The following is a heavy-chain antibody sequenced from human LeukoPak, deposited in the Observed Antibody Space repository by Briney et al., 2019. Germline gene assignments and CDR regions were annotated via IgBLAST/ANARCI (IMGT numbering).Heavy chain of an antibody. Sequence: PSETLSLTCTVSGGSVRGSNYYWGWIRQTPGKGLEWIGSLYYNGDTYYNPSLMSRVTMTVDRSKNQFSLTLTSVTAADTAVYFCVAAAVAIDYWGQGILVTVSS. CDR2: LYYNGDT. CDR3: VAAAVAIDY. CDR1: GGSVRGSNYY. V-gene: IGHV4-39*07. J-gene: IGHJ4*02. D-gene: IGHD6-19*01.